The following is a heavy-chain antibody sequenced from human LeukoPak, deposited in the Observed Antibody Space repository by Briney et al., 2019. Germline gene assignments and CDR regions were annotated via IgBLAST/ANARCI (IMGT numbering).Heavy chain of an antibody. D-gene: IGHD6-13*01. Sequence: SETLSLTCTVSGGSISSGSYYWSWIRQPAGKGLEWIGRIYSSGSTNYNPSLKSRVTISVDTSKNQFSLKLSSVTAADTAVYYCARGQGIAAAGYTYYFDYWGQGTLVTVSS. CDR1: GGSISSGSYY. V-gene: IGHV4-61*02. CDR2: IYSSGST. CDR3: ARGQGIAAAGYTYYFDY. J-gene: IGHJ4*02.